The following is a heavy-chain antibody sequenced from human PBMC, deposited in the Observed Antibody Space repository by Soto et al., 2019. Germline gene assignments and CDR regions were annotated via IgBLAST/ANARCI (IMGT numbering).Heavy chain of an antibody. CDR3: ARDSAGYCSGGSCYSEGGWFDP. CDR1: GYTFTGYY. CDR2: INPNSGGT. Sequence: ASVKVSCKASGYTFTGYYMHWVRQAPGQGLEWMGWINPNSGGTNYAQKFQGRVTMTRDTSISTAYMELSRLRSDDTAVYYCARDSAGYCSGGSCYSEGGWFDPWGQGTLVTVSS. D-gene: IGHD2-15*01. J-gene: IGHJ5*02. V-gene: IGHV1-2*02.